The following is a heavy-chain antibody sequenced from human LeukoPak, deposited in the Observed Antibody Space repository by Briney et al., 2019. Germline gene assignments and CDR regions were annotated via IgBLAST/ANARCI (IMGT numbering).Heavy chain of an antibody. CDR3: ARHRKAGYDFWSGTGSWYYYMDV. V-gene: IGHV5-51*01. Sequence: GESLKISCKGSGYSFTSYWIGWVRQMPGKGLEWMGIIYPGDSDTRYSPSFQGQVTISADKSISTAYLQWSSLKASDTAMYYCARHRKAGYDFWSGTGSWYYYMDVWGKGTTVTVSS. J-gene: IGHJ6*03. D-gene: IGHD3-3*01. CDR2: IYPGDSDT. CDR1: GYSFTSYW.